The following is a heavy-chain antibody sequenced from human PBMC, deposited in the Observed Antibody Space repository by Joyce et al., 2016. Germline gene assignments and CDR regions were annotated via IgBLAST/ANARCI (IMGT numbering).Heavy chain of an antibody. V-gene: IGHV3-9*01. CDR1: GFTVDDYA. J-gene: IGHJ4*02. CDR2: IYWNTGSM. CDR3: AKDGGSSGGAGWYFDY. Sequence: EVQLVESGGGLVQPGRSLRLSCAASGFTVDDYAMYWVRQAPGKGLEWVSGIYWNTGSMGYADSVKGRFTISRDNAKNSLYLQMNSLRAEDTAFYYCAKDGGSSGGAGWYFDYWGQGTLVTVSS. D-gene: IGHD6-19*01.